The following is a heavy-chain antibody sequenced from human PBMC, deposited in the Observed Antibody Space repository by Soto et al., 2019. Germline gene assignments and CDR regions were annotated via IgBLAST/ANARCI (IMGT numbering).Heavy chain of an antibody. CDR3: ARIAGYCSGGSCGI. Sequence: SVKVSCKASGGTFSSYTISWVRQAPGQGLEWMGRIIPILGIANYAQKFQGRVTITADKSTSAAYMELSSLRSEDTAVYYCARIAGYCSGGSCGIWGQGTMVTVSS. CDR2: IIPILGIA. V-gene: IGHV1-69*02. CDR1: GGTFSSYT. D-gene: IGHD2-15*01. J-gene: IGHJ3*02.